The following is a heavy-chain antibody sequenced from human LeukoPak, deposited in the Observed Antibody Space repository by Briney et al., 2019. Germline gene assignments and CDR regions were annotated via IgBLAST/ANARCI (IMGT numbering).Heavy chain of an antibody. CDR2: ISWNSGSI. D-gene: IGHD6-19*01. J-gene: IGHJ6*02. CDR3: AKVFDSSGGYYYYGMDV. Sequence: QPGRSLRLSCAASGFTFDDYAMHWVRQAPGKGLEWVSGISWNSGSIGYADSVKGRFTISRDNAKNSLYLQMNSLRAEDTALYYCAKVFDSSGGYYYYGMDVWGQGTTVTVSS. V-gene: IGHV3-9*01. CDR1: GFTFDDYA.